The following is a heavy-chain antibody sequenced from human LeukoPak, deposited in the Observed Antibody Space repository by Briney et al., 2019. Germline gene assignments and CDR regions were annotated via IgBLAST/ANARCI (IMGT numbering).Heavy chain of an antibody. CDR3: AREDNGSGYDPYYYYGMDV. CDR2: ISYDGSNK. V-gene: IGHV3-30-3*01. Sequence: GGSLRLSCAASGFTFSSYAMHWVRQAPGKGLEWVAVISYDGSNKYYADSVKGRFTISRDNSKNTLYLQMNSLRAEDTAVYYCAREDNGSGYDPYYYYGMDVWGQGTTATVSS. D-gene: IGHD5-12*01. CDR1: GFTFSSYA. J-gene: IGHJ6*02.